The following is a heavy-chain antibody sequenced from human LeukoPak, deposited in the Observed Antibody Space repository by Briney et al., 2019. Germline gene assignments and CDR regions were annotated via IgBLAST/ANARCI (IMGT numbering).Heavy chain of an antibody. CDR2: IIPIFGTA. Sequence: GASVKVSCKASGGTFSSYAISWVRQAPGQGLEWMGGIIPIFGTATYAQKFQGRVTITTDESTSTAYMELSSLRSEDTAVYYCAREATVEYDAFDIWGQGTMVTVSS. CDR1: GGTFSSYA. V-gene: IGHV1-69*05. CDR3: AREATVEYDAFDI. J-gene: IGHJ3*02. D-gene: IGHD4-23*01.